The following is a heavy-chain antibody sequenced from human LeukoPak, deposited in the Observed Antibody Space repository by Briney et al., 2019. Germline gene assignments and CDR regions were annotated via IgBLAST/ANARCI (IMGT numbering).Heavy chain of an antibody. V-gene: IGHV1-2*04. CDR3: ARDFVSNYEPGGY. CDR1: GYTFTGYY. Sequence: ASVKVSCKASGYTFTGYYMHWVRQAPGQGLEWMGWINPNSGGTNYAQKFQGWVTMTRDTSISTAYMELSRLRSDDTAVYYCARDFVSNYEPGGYWGQGTLVTVSS. CDR2: INPNSGGT. J-gene: IGHJ4*02. D-gene: IGHD4-11*01.